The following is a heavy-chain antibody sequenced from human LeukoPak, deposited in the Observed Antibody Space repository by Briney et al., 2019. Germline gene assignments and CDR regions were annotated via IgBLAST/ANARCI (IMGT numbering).Heavy chain of an antibody. V-gene: IGHV3-23*01. CDR1: GFTFSNYA. D-gene: IGHD3-22*01. J-gene: IGHJ4*02. CDR2: ITGSGGST. CDR3: AKDRGRYYDSSGYYWGYYFDS. Sequence: GGSLRLSCAASGFTFSNYAVNWVRQAPGKGLEWVSTITGSGGSTFYADSVKGRFTISRDNSMDTLYLQMSSLRAEDAAVYYCAKDRGRYYDSSGYYWGYYFDSWGQGILVTVST.